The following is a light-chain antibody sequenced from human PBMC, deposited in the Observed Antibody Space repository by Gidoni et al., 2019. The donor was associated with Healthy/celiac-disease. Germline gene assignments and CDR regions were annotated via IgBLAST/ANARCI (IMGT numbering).Light chain of an antibody. CDR1: QDISNY. Sequence: DIQMTQSPSSLSASVGDRVTITCQASQDISNYLNCYQQKPGKAPKRLIYDASNLETGVPSRFSGSGSGTDFTVTISSLQREDIATYYCQQYDNLPLTCGQGTRLEIK. CDR2: DAS. V-gene: IGKV1-33*01. J-gene: IGKJ5*01. CDR3: QQYDNLPLT.